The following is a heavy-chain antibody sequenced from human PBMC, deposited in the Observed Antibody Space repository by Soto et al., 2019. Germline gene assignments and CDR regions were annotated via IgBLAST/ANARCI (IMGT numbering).Heavy chain of an antibody. Sequence: PGESLKISCKGSGYSFTSYWIGWVRQMPGKGLEWMGIIYPGDSDTRYSPSFQGQVTISADKSISTAYLQWSSLKASDTAMYYCARAYYDILTVKLSYYYGMDVWGQGTTVTVSS. CDR2: IYPGDSDT. V-gene: IGHV5-51*01. J-gene: IGHJ6*02. CDR1: GYSFTSYW. CDR3: ARAYYDILTVKLSYYYGMDV. D-gene: IGHD3-9*01.